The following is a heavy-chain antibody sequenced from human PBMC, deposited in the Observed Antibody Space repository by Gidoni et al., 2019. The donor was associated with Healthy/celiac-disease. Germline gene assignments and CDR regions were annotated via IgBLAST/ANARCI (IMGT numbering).Heavy chain of an antibody. J-gene: IGHJ4*02. CDR1: GFTFSSYA. CDR3: ARDSPNDYGDYHY. CDR2: ISYDGSNK. Sequence: QVQLVESGGGVVQPGRSPRLSCAASGFTFSSYAMHWVRQAPGKGLEWVAVISYDGSNKYYADSVKGRFTISRDNSKNTLYLQMNSLRAEDTAVYYCARDSPNDYGDYHYWGQGTLVTVSS. V-gene: IGHV3-30-3*01. D-gene: IGHD4-17*01.